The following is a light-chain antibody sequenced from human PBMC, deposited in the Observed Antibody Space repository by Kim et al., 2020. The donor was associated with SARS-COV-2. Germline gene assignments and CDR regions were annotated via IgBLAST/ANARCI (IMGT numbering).Light chain of an antibody. CDR2: QDS. V-gene: IGLV3-1*01. CDR3: QAWDSSTVV. CDR1: KLGDKY. J-gene: IGLJ2*01. Sequence: SYELTQPPSVSVSPGQTASITCSGDKLGDKYACWYQQKPGQSPVLVIYQDSKRPSGIPERFSGSNSRNTATLTISGTQAMDEADYYCQAWDSSTVVFGGGTRLTAL.